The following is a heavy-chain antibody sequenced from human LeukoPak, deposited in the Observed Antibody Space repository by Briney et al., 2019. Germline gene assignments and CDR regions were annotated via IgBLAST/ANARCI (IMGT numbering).Heavy chain of an antibody. CDR3: ARERSSWYYLDY. Sequence: SQTLSLTCVISGDSVSSNIATWNWTRQSPSRGVEWLGRTYYRSQWYYDYAVSVRSRITINPDTSKNQFSLQLSSVTPEDTAVYFCARERSSWYYLDYWGQGMLVTVSS. CDR1: GDSVSSNIAT. CDR2: TYYRSQWYY. D-gene: IGHD6-13*01. V-gene: IGHV6-1*01. J-gene: IGHJ4*02.